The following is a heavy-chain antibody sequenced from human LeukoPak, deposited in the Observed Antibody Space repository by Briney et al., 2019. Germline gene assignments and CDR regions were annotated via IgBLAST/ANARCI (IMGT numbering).Heavy chain of an antibody. Sequence: PGGSLRLSCAASGFTLSSTAMSSVRQAPGKGLEWGSAISGSGGSTYYADSVKGRFTISRDNSTNTLYLQMNSLRAEDTAVYYCARDRRYCSSTSCSLGDDAFDIWGQGTMVTVSS. J-gene: IGHJ3*02. CDR1: GFTLSSTA. D-gene: IGHD2-2*01. V-gene: IGHV3-23*01. CDR3: ARDRRYCSSTSCSLGDDAFDI. CDR2: ISGSGGST.